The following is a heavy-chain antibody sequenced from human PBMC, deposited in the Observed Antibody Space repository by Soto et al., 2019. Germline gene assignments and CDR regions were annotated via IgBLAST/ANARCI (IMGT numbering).Heavy chain of an antibody. J-gene: IGHJ4*02. CDR2: IYYSGST. CDR3: ARDLAAAGTFDY. Sequence: SETLSLTCTVSGGSISSGGYYWSWIRQHPGKGLEWIGYIYYSGSTYYNPSLKSRVTISVDTSKNQFSLKLSSVTAADTAVYYCARDLAAAGTFDYWGQGTLVTVS. V-gene: IGHV4-31*03. CDR1: GGSISSGGYY. D-gene: IGHD6-13*01.